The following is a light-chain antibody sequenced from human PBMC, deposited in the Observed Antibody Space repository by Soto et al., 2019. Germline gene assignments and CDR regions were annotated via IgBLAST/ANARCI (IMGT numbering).Light chain of an antibody. CDR2: DAS. CDR3: QQCASPRIT. CDR1: QSVGNNY. J-gene: IGKJ5*01. V-gene: IGKV3-20*01. Sequence: EIVLTQSPGTLSLSPGERATLSCRASQSVGNNYLAWYQQIPGQPPRRLVHDASGRATGIPDRFSGSGSGTDFTLTISRLEPEDFAVYTCQQCASPRITFGEGTRLDIK.